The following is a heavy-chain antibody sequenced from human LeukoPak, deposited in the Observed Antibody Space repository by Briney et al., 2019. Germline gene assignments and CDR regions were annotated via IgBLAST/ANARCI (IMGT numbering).Heavy chain of an antibody. J-gene: IGHJ4*02. CDR2: IYTSGST. CDR3: ARGGHSYGSFRLYFDY. D-gene: IGHD5-18*01. Sequence: PSETLSLTCTVSGGSISSGSYYWSWIRQPAGKGLEWIGRIYTSGSTNYNPSLKSRVTISLDMSKNQFSLKLNSVTAADTAVYYCARGGHSYGSFRLYFDYWGQGTLVTVSS. CDR1: GGSISSGSYY. V-gene: IGHV4-61*02.